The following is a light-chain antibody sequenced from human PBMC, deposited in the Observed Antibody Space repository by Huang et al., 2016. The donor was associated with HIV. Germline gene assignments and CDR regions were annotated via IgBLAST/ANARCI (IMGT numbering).Light chain of an antibody. CDR1: QSLRHSDGKTY. CDR2: AAS. J-gene: IGKJ5*01. V-gene: IGKV2-29*02. CDR3: MQGIHPIT. Sequence: IVMTQTPLSLPVTPGQPASMSCKSSQSLRHSDGKTYLYWYLQKPGQSPQLLIYAASSRLSGVPDRFTGSGSGTDFTLNISRVEADDVGVYDCMQGIHPITFGQGTRLDIK.